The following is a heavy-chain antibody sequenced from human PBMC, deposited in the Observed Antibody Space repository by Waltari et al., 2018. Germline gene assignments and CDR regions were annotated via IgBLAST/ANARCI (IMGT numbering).Heavy chain of an antibody. CDR3: ARGFSSSWYYFDY. Sequence: EVQLVESGGGLVKPGGSLRLSCAASGFTFSSYSMNWVRQAPGKGLEWVSSISSSSSYIYYADSVKGRFTSSRDNAKNSLYLQMNSLRAEDTAVYYCARGFSSSWYYFDYWGQGTLVTVSS. CDR1: GFTFSSYS. D-gene: IGHD6-13*01. CDR2: ISSSSSYI. J-gene: IGHJ4*02. V-gene: IGHV3-21*01.